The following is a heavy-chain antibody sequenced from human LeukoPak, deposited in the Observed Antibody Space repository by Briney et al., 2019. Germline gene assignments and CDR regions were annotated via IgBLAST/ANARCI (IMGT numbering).Heavy chain of an antibody. CDR2: INPRGGST. Sequence: ASVKVSCKASGYTFTSYYMHWVRQAPGQGLEWMGIINPRGGSTSYAQKFQGRVTMTRDTSTSTVSMELSSLRSEDTAVYYCAAEDFRAAAGHYWGQGTLVTVSS. J-gene: IGHJ4*02. V-gene: IGHV1-46*01. D-gene: IGHD6-13*01. CDR1: GYTFTSYY. CDR3: AAEDFRAAAGHY.